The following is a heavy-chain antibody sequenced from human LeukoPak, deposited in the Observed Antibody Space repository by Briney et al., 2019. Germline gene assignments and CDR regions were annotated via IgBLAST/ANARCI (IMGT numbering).Heavy chain of an antibody. CDR1: GGSTSSYY. CDR3: ARGGEGYHFGSASQDY. D-gene: IGHD3-10*01. CDR2: INYSGST. V-gene: IGHV4-34*01. Sequence: SETLSLTCTVSGGSTSSYYWNWIRQPPGKGLEWIGEINYSGSTNYNPSLKSRVTISVDTSRNQFSLKLSSVTAADTAIYYCARGGEGYHFGSASQDYWGQGTLVTVSS. J-gene: IGHJ4*02.